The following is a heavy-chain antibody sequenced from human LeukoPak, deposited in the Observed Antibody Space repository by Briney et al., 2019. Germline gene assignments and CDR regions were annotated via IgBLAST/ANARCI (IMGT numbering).Heavy chain of an antibody. CDR1: GFTFSSYS. J-gene: IGHJ4*02. Sequence: GGSLRLSCAASGFTFSSYSMNWVRQAPGKGLEWVSSISSSSSYIYYADSVKGRFTISRDNAKNSLYLQMNSLRAEDTAVYYCARGRNSLAGPFDYWGQGTLVTVSS. CDR2: ISSSSSYI. V-gene: IGHV3-21*01. CDR3: ARGRNSLAGPFDY. D-gene: IGHD1-7*01.